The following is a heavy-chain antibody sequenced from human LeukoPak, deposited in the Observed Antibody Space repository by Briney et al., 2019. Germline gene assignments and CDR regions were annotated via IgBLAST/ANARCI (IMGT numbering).Heavy chain of an antibody. J-gene: IGHJ5*02. D-gene: IGHD3-3*01. V-gene: IGHV4-30-4*01. CDR1: GGSISSGDYY. CDR2: IYYSGST. CDR3: AGDRVIFQFDP. Sequence: PSETLSLTCTVSGGSISSGDYYWSWIRQPPGKGLEWIGYIYYSGSTYYNPSLKSRVTISVDTSKNQFSLKLSSVTAADTAVYYCAGDRVIFQFDPWGQGTLVTVSS.